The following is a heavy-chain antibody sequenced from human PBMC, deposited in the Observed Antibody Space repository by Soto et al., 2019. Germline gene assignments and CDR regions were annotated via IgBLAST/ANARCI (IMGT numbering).Heavy chain of an antibody. V-gene: IGHV4-30-2*01. J-gene: IGHJ5*02. Sequence: SETLSLTYAVSGSSISSGGYSWSCIRQPPGKGLEWIGYIYHSGSTYYNPSLMSRVTISVDRSKNQFSLKLSSVTAADTAVYYCARVPDRWGQGTLVTVS. CDR3: ARVPDR. D-gene: IGHD2-2*01. CDR1: GSSISSGGYS. CDR2: IYHSGST.